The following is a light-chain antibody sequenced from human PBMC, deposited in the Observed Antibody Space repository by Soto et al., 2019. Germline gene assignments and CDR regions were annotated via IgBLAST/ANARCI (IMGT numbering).Light chain of an antibody. V-gene: IGKV3D-15*01. CDR2: DSS. CDR1: QSLSSN. CDR3: QQYNNWPPFT. J-gene: IGKJ3*01. Sequence: IVLTQSPSTLSLSPEERAPLSCRAIQSLSSNFLAWYQQKPGQPPRLLIYDSSTRATGFPARFSGSGSGTDFTLTITSLRSEDFAVYYCQQYNNWPPFTFGPGTKVDIK.